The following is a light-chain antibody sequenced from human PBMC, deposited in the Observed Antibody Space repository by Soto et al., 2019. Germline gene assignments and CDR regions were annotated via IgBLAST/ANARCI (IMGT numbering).Light chain of an antibody. CDR1: QSVSSW. J-gene: IGKJ4*01. V-gene: IGKV1-5*03. CDR3: QQYNSNPLT. CDR2: KAS. Sequence: DIQMTQSPSTLSASVGDRVTITCRASQSVSSWLAWYQQKPGTVPKLLIYKASTLQSRVPARFRGSGSGTEFTLTISSLQPDDFATYYCQQYNSNPLTFGGGTKVEIK.